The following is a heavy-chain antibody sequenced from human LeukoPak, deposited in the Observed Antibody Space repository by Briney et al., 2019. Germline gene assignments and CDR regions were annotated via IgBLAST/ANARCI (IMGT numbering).Heavy chain of an antibody. V-gene: IGHV1-18*01. J-gene: IGHJ3*02. CDR3: ARGGRWELPRPYAFDI. CDR2: ISVYNGHT. D-gene: IGHD1-26*01. CDR1: AYTFTSYG. Sequence: ASVKVSCKASAYTFTSYGISWVRQAPGQGLEWMGWISVYNGHTNYAQNLQGRVTMTTGTSTSTAYMELRSLRSDDTAVYYCARGGRWELPRPYAFDIWGQGTMVTVSS.